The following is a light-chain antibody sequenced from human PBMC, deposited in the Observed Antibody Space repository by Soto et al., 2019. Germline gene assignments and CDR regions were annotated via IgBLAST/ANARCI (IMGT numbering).Light chain of an antibody. CDR2: EAS. Sequence: DIVLTQSPATLSLSPGERATLSCRASQSVSNYLVWYQQKPGQAPRLLIYEASNRATGIPARFSGSGSGTDFTLTISSLEPEDFVVYYCQQGKTFGGGTKVDIK. J-gene: IGKJ4*01. CDR3: QQGKT. CDR1: QSVSNY. V-gene: IGKV3-11*01.